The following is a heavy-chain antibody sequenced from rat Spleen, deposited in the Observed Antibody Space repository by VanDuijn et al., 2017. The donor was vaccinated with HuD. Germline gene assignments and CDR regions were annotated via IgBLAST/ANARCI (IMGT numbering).Heavy chain of an antibody. CDR3: ARDNYSSGMDA. Sequence: QVQLKESGPGLVKPSETLSLTCTVSGFSLTSYHVSWVRQPPGKGLEWMGVIWGDGSTAYNSALKSRLSISRDTSKCQVFLKTSSLKTEATATYYCARDNYSSGMDAWCQGASVTVSS. CDR2: IWGDGST. J-gene: IGHJ4*01. D-gene: IGHD1-2*01. CDR1: GFSLTSYH. V-gene: IGHV2-32*01.